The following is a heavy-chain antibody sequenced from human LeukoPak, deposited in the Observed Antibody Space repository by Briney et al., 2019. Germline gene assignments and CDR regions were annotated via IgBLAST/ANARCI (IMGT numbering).Heavy chain of an antibody. D-gene: IGHD4-17*01. J-gene: IGHJ4*02. CDR2: IWYDGSNK. Sequence: GGSLRLSCAASGFTFSSCAMHWVRQAPGKGLEWVGLIWYDGSNKYYADSVRGRFTISRDNSKNTLYLQMNSLRAEDTAVYYCAGGSGDYSPDYWGQGTLVTVSS. CDR1: GFTFSSCA. V-gene: IGHV3-33*01. CDR3: AGGSGDYSPDY.